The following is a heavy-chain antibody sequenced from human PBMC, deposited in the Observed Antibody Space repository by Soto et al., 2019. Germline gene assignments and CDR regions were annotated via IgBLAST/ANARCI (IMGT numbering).Heavy chain of an antibody. D-gene: IGHD3-22*01. Sequence: GGSLRLSCSASGFTFSSYDMHWVRQGPGKGLEWVSAIGTAGDTNYAGSVKGRFTISRENAKNSLYLQMNSLRAGDTAIYFCARAIGPSLFDYWGQGTLVTVSS. CDR3: ARAIGPSLFDY. CDR1: GFTFSSYD. J-gene: IGHJ4*02. V-gene: IGHV3-13*04. CDR2: IGTAGDT.